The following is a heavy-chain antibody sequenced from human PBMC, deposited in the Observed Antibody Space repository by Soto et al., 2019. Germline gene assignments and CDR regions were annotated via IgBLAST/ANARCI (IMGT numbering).Heavy chain of an antibody. Sequence: QVQLVESGGGVVQPGRSLRLSCAASGFTFSSYGMHWVRQAPGKGLEWVAVIWYDGSNQYYADSVKGRFTISRDNSKNTLYMQMNSLRAEDTAVYYCARASGIAAAGTNNWFDPWGQGTLVTVSS. D-gene: IGHD6-13*01. CDR3: ARASGIAAAGTNNWFDP. V-gene: IGHV3-33*01. CDR2: IWYDGSNQ. J-gene: IGHJ5*02. CDR1: GFTFSSYG.